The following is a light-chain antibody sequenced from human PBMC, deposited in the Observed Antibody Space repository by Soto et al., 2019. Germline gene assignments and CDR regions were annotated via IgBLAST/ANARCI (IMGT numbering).Light chain of an antibody. Sequence: DIQMTQSLSSLSASVGDRVTITCRASQGISNYLAWYQQKPGKVPKLLIYAASTLQSGVPSRFSGSGSGTDFTLTISSLQPEDVATYYCQKYNSAPPLTFGGGTKVEIK. J-gene: IGKJ4*01. CDR1: QGISNY. CDR3: QKYNSAPPLT. CDR2: AAS. V-gene: IGKV1-27*01.